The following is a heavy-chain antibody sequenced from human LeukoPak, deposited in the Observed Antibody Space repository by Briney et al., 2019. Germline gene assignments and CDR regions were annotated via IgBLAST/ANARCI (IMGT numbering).Heavy chain of an antibody. J-gene: IGHJ5*02. Sequence: GGSLRLSCAAAGFTFSSYWMHWVRQAPGKGLVWVSHISSDGSTRSYADSVKGRFTISRDNTNNTLYLQMTSLRAEDTAVYYCARDRGGGNDHWGQGTLVTVSS. CDR3: ARDRGGGNDH. CDR2: ISSDGSTR. CDR1: GFTFSSYW. D-gene: IGHD3-10*01. V-gene: IGHV3-74*01.